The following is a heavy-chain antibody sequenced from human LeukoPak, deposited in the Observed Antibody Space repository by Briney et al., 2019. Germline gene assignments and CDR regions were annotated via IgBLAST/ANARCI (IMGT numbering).Heavy chain of an antibody. D-gene: IGHD2-15*01. J-gene: IGHJ3*02. CDR1: GFTFSDYN. CDR3: ANGCSGGSCYYPLVDAFDI. V-gene: IGHV3-11*01. Sequence: GGSLRLSCAASGFTFSDYNMRWIRQAPGKGLEWVSSISRSGSTKYYADSVKGRFTISRDNAKNSLFLQMNSLRAEDTAVYYCANGCSGGSCYYPLVDAFDIWGQGTMVTVSS. CDR2: ISRSGSTK.